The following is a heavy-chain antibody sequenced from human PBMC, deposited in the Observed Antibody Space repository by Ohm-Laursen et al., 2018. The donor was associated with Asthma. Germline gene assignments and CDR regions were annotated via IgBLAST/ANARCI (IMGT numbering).Heavy chain of an antibody. J-gene: IGHJ6*02. Sequence: ASVKVSCNASGGTFSSYAISWVRQAPGQGLEWMGGINPNSGGTNYAQKFQGRVTMTRDTSISTAYMELSRLRSGDTAVYYCARVDYGDYSYGMDVWGQGTTVTVSS. CDR3: ARVDYGDYSYGMDV. V-gene: IGHV1-2*02. CDR1: GGTFSSYA. CDR2: INPNSGGT. D-gene: IGHD4-17*01.